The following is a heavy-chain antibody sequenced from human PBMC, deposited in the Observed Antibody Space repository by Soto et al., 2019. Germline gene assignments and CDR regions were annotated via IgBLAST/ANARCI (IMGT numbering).Heavy chain of an antibody. CDR2: IYYSGST. CDR3: ARLPYYYDSSGYNMGSHAFDI. CDR1: GDSISSYY. Sequence: SETLSLTCTVSGDSISSYYWSWIRQPPGKGLEWIGYIYYSGSTNYNPSLKSRVTISVDTSKNQFSLKLSSVTAADTAVYYCARLPYYYDSSGYNMGSHAFDIWGQGTMVTVSS. D-gene: IGHD3-22*01. J-gene: IGHJ3*02. V-gene: IGHV4-59*08.